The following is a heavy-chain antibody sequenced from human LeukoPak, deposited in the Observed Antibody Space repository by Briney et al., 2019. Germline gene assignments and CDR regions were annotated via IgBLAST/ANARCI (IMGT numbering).Heavy chain of an antibody. V-gene: IGHV3-73*01. CDR2: IRNKANSYAT. J-gene: IGHJ4*02. D-gene: IGHD2-2*01. CDR1: GFTFSGSA. Sequence: QPGGSLKLSCAASGFTFSGSAMHWVRQASGKGLEWVGRIRNKANSYATAYAASVKGRFTISRDDSKNTAYLQMNSLKTEDTAVYYCTTGCSSTSCDIDYWGQGTLVTVSS. CDR3: TTGCSSTSCDIDY.